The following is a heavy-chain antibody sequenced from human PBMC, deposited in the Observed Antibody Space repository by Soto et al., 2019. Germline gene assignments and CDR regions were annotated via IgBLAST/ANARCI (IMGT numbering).Heavy chain of an antibody. CDR3: AKGNLGYCSSSSCFSDY. CDR1: GFTFSSYS. Sequence: GGSLRLSCAASGFTFSSYSMNWVRQAPGKGLEWVSAISGGGGGSTYYADSVKGRFTISRDNSKNTPYMQMDSLRAEDTAVYYCAKGNLGYCSSSSCFSDYWGQGTLVTVSS. J-gene: IGHJ4*02. D-gene: IGHD2-2*01. V-gene: IGHV3-23*01. CDR2: ISGGGGGST.